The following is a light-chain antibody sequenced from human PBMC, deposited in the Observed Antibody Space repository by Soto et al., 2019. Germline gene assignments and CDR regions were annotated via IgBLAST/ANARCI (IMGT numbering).Light chain of an antibody. CDR2: GAS. V-gene: IGKV3D-15*01. J-gene: IGKJ1*01. CDR3: RQYDSEST. CDR1: QFVSSN. Sequence: EIVMTQSPVTLSVSPGERATLSCRASQFVSSNLAWYQQKPGQAPRLLIYGASTRATGIPARFSGSGSGTEFTLTISNLQSEDFAIYYCRQYDSESTFGQGTKVEIK.